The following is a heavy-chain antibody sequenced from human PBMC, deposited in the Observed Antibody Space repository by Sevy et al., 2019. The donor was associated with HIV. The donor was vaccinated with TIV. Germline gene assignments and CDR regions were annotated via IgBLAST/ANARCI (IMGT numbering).Heavy chain of an antibody. Sequence: GGSLRLSCAASGFNFRTYSMNWVRQAPGKGLEWISSISDDSRYIYYSDSVKGRFTISRANAKNLLFLQMNNLRVEDAAIYYCARDITIFGVVSGIDYWGQGNLVTVSS. CDR3: ARDITIFGVVSGIDY. D-gene: IGHD3-3*01. CDR1: GFNFRTYS. J-gene: IGHJ4*01. CDR2: ISDDSRYI. V-gene: IGHV3-21*04.